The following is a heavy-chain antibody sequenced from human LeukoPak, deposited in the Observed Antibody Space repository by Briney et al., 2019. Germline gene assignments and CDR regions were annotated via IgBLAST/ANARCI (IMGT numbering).Heavy chain of an antibody. D-gene: IGHD1-26*01. CDR3: ARSASGSYYEAGDFQH. CDR1: GYSFTSYW. Sequence: GESLKISCKGSGYSFTSYWIGWVRQMPGKGLEWMGIIYPGDSDTRYSPSFQGQVTISADKSISTAYLQWSSLKASDTAMYYCARSASGSYYEAGDFQHWGQGTLVTVSS. J-gene: IGHJ1*01. V-gene: IGHV5-51*01. CDR2: IYPGDSDT.